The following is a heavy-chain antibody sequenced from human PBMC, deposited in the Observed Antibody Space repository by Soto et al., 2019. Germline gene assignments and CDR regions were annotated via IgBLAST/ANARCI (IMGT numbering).Heavy chain of an antibody. CDR1: GFAFSSSA. V-gene: IGHV3-23*01. Sequence: EVQLLESGGGLAQPGGSLRLSCAASGFAFSSSAMAWIRQTPGKGLQWVSAITVAGGGIYYADSVKGRFTISRDNSKKTLYLQMNSLSAEDTAQYFCAKWPPSPKMGVTSHWGQGTLVTVS. J-gene: IGHJ4*02. D-gene: IGHD1-26*01. CDR3: AKWPPSPKMGVTSH. CDR2: ITVAGGGI.